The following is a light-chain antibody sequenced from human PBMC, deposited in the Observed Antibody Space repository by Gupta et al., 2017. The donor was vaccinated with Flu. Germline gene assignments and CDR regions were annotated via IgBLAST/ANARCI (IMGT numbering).Light chain of an antibody. V-gene: IGKV1-39*01. Sequence: PSSLAASVGDRVTITCRASQSISSFLNWYQQKPGKAPQLVIFGSSSLRNGVPSRFSGSRSGTDFTLTISSLQPEDFATYDCQQSYRTPYTFGQGTNLEIK. CDR1: QSISSF. J-gene: IGKJ2*01. CDR2: GSS. CDR3: QQSYRTPYT.